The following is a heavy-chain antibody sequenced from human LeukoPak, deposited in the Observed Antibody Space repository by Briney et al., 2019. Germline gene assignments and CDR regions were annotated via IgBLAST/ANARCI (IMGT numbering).Heavy chain of an antibody. CDR1: GGSISSGSYY. Sequence: SQTLSLTCTVSGGSISSGSYYWSWIRQPAGEGLEWIGRIYTSGSTNYNPSLKSRVTISVDTSKNQFSLKLSSVTAADTAVYYCARGRGRDGYRYYFDYWGQGTLVTVSS. CDR2: IYTSGST. V-gene: IGHV4-61*02. J-gene: IGHJ4*02. D-gene: IGHD5-24*01. CDR3: ARGRGRDGYRYYFDY.